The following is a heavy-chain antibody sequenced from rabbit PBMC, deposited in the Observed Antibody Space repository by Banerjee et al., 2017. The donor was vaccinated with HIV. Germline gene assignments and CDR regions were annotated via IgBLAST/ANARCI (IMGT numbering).Heavy chain of an antibody. CDR3: ARDLAGVIGWNFNL. J-gene: IGHJ4*01. CDR1: GFSFSSKS. Sequence: QQQLEESGGDLVKPEGSLTFTCTASGFSFSSKSMCWVRQAPGKGLEWIGCIYVGDGSTYYASWAKGPFTISKTSSTTVTLQMTSLTAADTATYFCARDLAGVIGWNFNLWGQGTLVTVS. CDR2: IYVGDGST. V-gene: IGHV1S45*01. D-gene: IGHD4-1*01.